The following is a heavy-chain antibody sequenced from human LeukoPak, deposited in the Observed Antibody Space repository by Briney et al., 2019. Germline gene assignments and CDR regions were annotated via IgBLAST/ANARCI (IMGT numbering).Heavy chain of an antibody. CDR3: ARDSGYSSSSQYNWFDP. V-gene: IGHV4-34*01. J-gene: IGHJ5*02. Sequence: SETLSLTCAVYGGSFSGYYWSWIRQPPGKGREWIGEINHSGSTNYNPSLKSRVTISVDTSKNQFSLKLSSVTAADTAVYYCARDSGYSSSSQYNWFDPWGQGTLVTVSS. CDR1: GGSFSGYY. CDR2: INHSGST. D-gene: IGHD6-6*01.